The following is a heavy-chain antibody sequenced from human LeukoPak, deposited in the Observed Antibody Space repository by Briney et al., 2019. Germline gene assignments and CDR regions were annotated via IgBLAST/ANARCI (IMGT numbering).Heavy chain of an antibody. CDR3: ARGSGSYHTAYMN. Sequence: GESLKISCKGSGYSFTSYWIGWVRQMPGEGLEWMGIIYSGDSDTRYSPPFQGQVTISADKSISTAYPQGSSLKASDTAMYYWARGSGSYHTAYMNWGQGSPVTVSS. CDR1: GYSFTSYW. CDR2: IYSGDSDT. D-gene: IGHD1-26*01. J-gene: IGHJ4*02. V-gene: IGHV5-51*01.